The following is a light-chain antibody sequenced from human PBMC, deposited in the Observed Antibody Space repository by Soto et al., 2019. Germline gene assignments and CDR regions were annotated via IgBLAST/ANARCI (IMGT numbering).Light chain of an antibody. CDR1: SSNIGAGYD. V-gene: IGLV1-40*01. CDR2: GNS. CDR3: QSYDSSLSVHVV. Sequence: QSVLTQPPSVSGAPGQRVTISCTGSSSNIGAGYDVHWYQQLPGTAPKLLIYGNSNRPSGVPDRFSGSKSGTSASLAITGLQAEDEAGYYCQSYDSSLSVHVVFGGGTTLTVL. J-gene: IGLJ2*01.